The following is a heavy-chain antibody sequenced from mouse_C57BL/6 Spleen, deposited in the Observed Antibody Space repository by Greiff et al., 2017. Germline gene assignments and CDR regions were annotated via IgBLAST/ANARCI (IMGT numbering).Heavy chain of an antibody. Sequence: VQLVESGAELVKPGASVKISCKASGYAFSSYWMNWVKQRPGKGLEWIGQIYPGDGDTNYNGKFKGKATLTADKSSSTAYMQLSSLTSEDSAVYFCARSGGNYLAWFAYWGQGTLVTVSA. D-gene: IGHD2-1*01. CDR3: ARSGGNYLAWFAY. J-gene: IGHJ3*01. CDR2: IYPGDGDT. V-gene: IGHV1-80*01. CDR1: GYAFSSYW.